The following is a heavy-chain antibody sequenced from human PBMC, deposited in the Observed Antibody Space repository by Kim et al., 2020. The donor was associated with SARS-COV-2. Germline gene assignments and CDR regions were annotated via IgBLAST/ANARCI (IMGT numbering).Heavy chain of an antibody. D-gene: IGHD5-12*01. CDR2: IGTTDDT. J-gene: IGHJ2*01. Sequence: GGSLRLSCAASGFTFSNYDMYWVRQTAGEGLEWVSAIGTTDDTYYADSVKGRFTISRENAKNSFYLQMNSLIAGDTAVYYCSRIEAYSERRCFDLWGRGTLVTVSS. V-gene: IGHV3-13*01. CDR3: SRIEAYSERRCFDL. CDR1: GFTFSNYD.